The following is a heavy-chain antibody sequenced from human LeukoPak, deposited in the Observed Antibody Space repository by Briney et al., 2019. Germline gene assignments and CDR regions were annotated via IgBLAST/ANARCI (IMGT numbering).Heavy chain of an antibody. J-gene: IGHJ6*02. CDR3: ASAGVYYGMDV. CDR2: IYYSGST. V-gene: IGHV4-59*08. Sequence: PSETLSLTCTVSGGFISSYYWSWIRQPPGKGLEWIGYIYYSGSTNYNPSLKSRVTISVDTSKNQFSLKLSSVTAADTAVYYCASAGVYYGMDVWGQGSTVTVSS. D-gene: IGHD1-14*01. CDR1: GGFISSYY.